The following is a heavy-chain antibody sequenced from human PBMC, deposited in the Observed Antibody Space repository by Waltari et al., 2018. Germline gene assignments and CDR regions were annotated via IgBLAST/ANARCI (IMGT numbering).Heavy chain of an antibody. J-gene: IGHJ4*01. D-gene: IGHD2-21*01. CDR2: IHYSGST. CDR3: ARYGEVPASYFFDH. Sequence: QVQLHQWGAGQLKPSETLSLPCAVSGESFCGYFWSGVRHSPGKGLEWLGSIHYSGSTTNNPTLESRLSLSVDTTKKQFSLKLTSVTAADAALYFCARYGEVPASYFFDHWGQGTLVTVSS. CDR1: GESFCGYF. V-gene: IGHV4-34*01.